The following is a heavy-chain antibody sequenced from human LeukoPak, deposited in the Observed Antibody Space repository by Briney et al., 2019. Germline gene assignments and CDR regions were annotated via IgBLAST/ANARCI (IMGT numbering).Heavy chain of an antibody. CDR1: GGSISSRSYY. D-gene: IGHD2-15*01. CDR3: ARLRDVVIPYRGLDY. CDR2: IFYSGTT. J-gene: IGHJ4*02. V-gene: IGHV4-39*07. Sequence: SETLSLTCTVSGGSISSRSYYWGWIRQPPGKGLEWVGTIFYSGTTYSNPSLKSRVTISVDTSKNQFSLKLSSVTAADTAVYYCARLRDVVIPYRGLDYWGQGTLVTVSS.